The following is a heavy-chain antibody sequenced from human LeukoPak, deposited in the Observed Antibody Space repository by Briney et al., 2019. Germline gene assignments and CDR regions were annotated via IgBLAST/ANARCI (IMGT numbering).Heavy chain of an antibody. Sequence: SETLSLTRTVSGGSISSYYWSWVRQPPGKGLEWIGDIYYSGSTNYNPSLKSRVTISVDTSKNQFSLKLSSVTAADTAVYYCARDTGYYDSSGYYPWGAFDIWGQGTMVTVSS. CDR2: IYYSGST. CDR3: ARDTGYYDSSGYYPWGAFDI. D-gene: IGHD3-22*01. CDR1: GGSISSYY. J-gene: IGHJ3*02. V-gene: IGHV4-59*01.